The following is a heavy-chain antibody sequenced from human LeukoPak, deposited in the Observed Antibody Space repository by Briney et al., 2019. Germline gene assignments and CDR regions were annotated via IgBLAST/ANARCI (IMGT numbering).Heavy chain of an antibody. J-gene: IGHJ6*02. V-gene: IGHV4-34*01. D-gene: IGHD3-3*01. CDR2: INHSGGT. CDR1: GGSFSGYY. Sequence: SETLSLTCAVYGGSFSGYYWSWIRQPPGKGLEWIGEINHSGGTNYNPSLKSRVTISVDTSKNQFSLKLSSVTAADTAVYYCARSYGVRFLEWSGAPYNYYYYYGMDVWGQGKPVTVSS. CDR3: ARSYGVRFLEWSGAPYNYYYYYGMDV.